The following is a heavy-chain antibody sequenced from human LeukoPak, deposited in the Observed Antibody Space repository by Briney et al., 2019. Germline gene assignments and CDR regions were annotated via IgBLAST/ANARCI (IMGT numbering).Heavy chain of an antibody. J-gene: IGHJ4*02. V-gene: IGHV3-74*01. CDR2: INSDGSST. CDR1: GFTFSSYW. D-gene: IGHD1-14*01. Sequence: GGSLRLSCVVSGFTFSSYWMHWVRQAPGKGLVWVSRINSDGSSTSYADSVKGRFTISRDNAKNTLYLQMNSLRVDDTAVYYCVGDLLIGGGSWSVPSLDSWGQGILVTVSS. CDR3: VGDLLIGGGSWSVPSLDS.